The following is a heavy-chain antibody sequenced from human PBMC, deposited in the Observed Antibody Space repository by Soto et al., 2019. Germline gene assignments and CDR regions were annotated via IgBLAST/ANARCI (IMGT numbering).Heavy chain of an antibody. V-gene: IGHV3-23*01. D-gene: IGHD3-22*01. Sequence: PGGSLRLSFAASGFDFSRSAMARVRQAPVKGLEWVSALNGRGSGTYYADFVKGRFTIYRDPSEDILYLQMSGLRAEDTAVYYCAGPRVQSYSNRSGYFAFDIWGQGTMVTVSS. CDR3: AGPRVQSYSNRSGYFAFDI. J-gene: IGHJ3*02. CDR1: GFDFSRSA. CDR2: LNGRGSGT.